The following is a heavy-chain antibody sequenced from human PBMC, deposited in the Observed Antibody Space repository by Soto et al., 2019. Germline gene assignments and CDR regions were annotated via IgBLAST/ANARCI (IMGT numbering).Heavy chain of an antibody. Sequence: GGPLSLSCSASGFTFSSYSMNWVRQAPGKGLEWISYISYSSSTIYYADSVKGRFTISRDNAKNSLYLQMNSLSDEDTAVYYCARPAVAGLFDYWGQGTLVTVSS. CDR1: GFTFSSYS. D-gene: IGHD6-19*01. J-gene: IGHJ4*02. V-gene: IGHV3-48*02. CDR3: ARPAVAGLFDY. CDR2: ISYSSSTI.